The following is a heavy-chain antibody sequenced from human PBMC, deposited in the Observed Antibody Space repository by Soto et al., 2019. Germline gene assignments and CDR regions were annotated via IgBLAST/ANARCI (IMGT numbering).Heavy chain of an antibody. J-gene: IGHJ6*02. CDR3: PRSQGSSTSLEIYYYYYYGMDV. V-gene: IGHV1-69*01. Sequence: QVQLVQSGAEVKKPGSSVKVSCKASGGTFGSYAISWVRQAPGQGLEWMGGIISIPGTANYAQKFQGRVTIAADESTTTAYMELSSLRSEDTAVYYCPRSQGSSTSLEIYYYYYYGMDVWGQGTTVTVSS. CDR2: IISIPGTA. D-gene: IGHD2-2*01. CDR1: GGTFGSYA.